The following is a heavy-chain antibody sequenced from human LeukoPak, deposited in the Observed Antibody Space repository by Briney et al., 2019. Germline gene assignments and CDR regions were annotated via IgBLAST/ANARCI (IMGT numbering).Heavy chain of an antibody. Sequence: GGSLRLSCAASGFTFSSYGMHWVRQAPGKGLEWVAVISYDGSNKYYADSVKGRFTISRDNSKNTLYLQMHSLRAEDTAVYYCAKEDIAAGNWFDPWGQGTLVTVSS. D-gene: IGHD6-13*01. CDR3: AKEDIAAGNWFDP. CDR1: GFTFSSYG. V-gene: IGHV3-30*18. CDR2: ISYDGSNK. J-gene: IGHJ5*02.